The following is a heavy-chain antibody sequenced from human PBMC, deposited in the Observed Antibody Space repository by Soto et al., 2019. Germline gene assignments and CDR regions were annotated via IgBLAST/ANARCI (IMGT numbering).Heavy chain of an antibody. J-gene: IGHJ4*02. V-gene: IGHV5-51*01. D-gene: IGHD6-13*01. CDR3: ARSPRSSPYFDY. CDR2: IYPGDHET. CDR1: GYTFSNFW. Sequence: PGDALKISCQCSGYTFSNFWIGWVRQLPGKGLEWMGIIYPGDHETRYSPSFHGKVTISADKSINTAYLQWNSLEASDTAFYFCARSPRSSPYFDYWGQVALVTVSS.